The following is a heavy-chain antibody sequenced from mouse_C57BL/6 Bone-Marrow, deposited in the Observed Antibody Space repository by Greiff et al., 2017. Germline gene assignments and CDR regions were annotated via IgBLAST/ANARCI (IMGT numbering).Heavy chain of an antibody. CDR3: ISPYYGSSYWYFDV. D-gene: IGHD1-1*01. V-gene: IGHV14-4*01. CDR2: IDPENGDT. Sequence: VHVKQSGAELVRPGASVKLSCTASGFNIKDDYMHWVKQRPEQGLEWIGWIDPENGDTEYASKFQGKATITADTSSNTAYLQLSSLTSEDTAVYYCISPYYGSSYWYFDVWGTGTTVTVAS. CDR1: GFNIKDDY. J-gene: IGHJ1*03.